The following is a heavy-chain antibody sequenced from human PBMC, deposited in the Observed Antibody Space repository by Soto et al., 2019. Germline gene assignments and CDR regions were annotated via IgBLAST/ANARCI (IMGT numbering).Heavy chain of an antibody. D-gene: IGHD2-2*01. CDR3: AKDFDPHCSSTSCYVGDYYYGMDV. CDR1: GFTFDDYT. Sequence: PGGSLRLSCAASGFTFDDYTMHWVRQAPGKGLEWVSLISWDGGSTYYADSVKGRFTISRDNSKNSLYLQMNSLRTEDTALYYCAKDFDPHCSSTSCYVGDYYYGMDVWGQGTTVTVSS. CDR2: ISWDGGST. V-gene: IGHV3-43*01. J-gene: IGHJ6*02.